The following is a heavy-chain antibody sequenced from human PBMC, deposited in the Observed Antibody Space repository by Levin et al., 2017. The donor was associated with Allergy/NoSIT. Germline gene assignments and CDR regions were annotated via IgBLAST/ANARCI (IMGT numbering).Heavy chain of an antibody. CDR1: GYTFTSYY. D-gene: IGHD2-15*01. CDR3: ARVLGYCSGGSCSGEFWLGY. J-gene: IGHJ4*02. Sequence: GGSLRLSCKASGYTFTSYYMHWVRQAPGQGLEWMGIINPSGGSTSYAQKFQGRVTMTRDTSTSTVYMELSSLRSEDTAVYYCARVLGYCSGGSCSGEFWLGYWGQGTLVTVSS. V-gene: IGHV1-46*01. CDR2: INPSGGST.